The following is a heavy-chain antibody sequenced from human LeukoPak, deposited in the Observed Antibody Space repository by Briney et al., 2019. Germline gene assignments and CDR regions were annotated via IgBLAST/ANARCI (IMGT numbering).Heavy chain of an antibody. CDR1: GGSFSGYY. J-gene: IGHJ3*02. Sequence: SETLSLTCAVYGGSFSGYYWSWIRQPQGKGLEWIGEINHSGSTNYNQSLKSRVTISVDTSKNQFSLKLSSVTAADTAVYYCARTYYYGSGSYHAFHIWGQGTMFTVSS. CDR2: INHSGST. D-gene: IGHD3-10*01. V-gene: IGHV4-34*01. CDR3: ARTYYYGSGSYHAFHI.